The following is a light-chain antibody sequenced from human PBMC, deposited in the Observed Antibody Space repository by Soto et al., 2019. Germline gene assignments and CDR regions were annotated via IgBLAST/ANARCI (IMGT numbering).Light chain of an antibody. CDR2: AES. V-gene: IGKV1-39*01. CDR3: QQSYSTPRT. CDR1: QSISTY. J-gene: IGKJ2*02. Sequence: DIQMTQSPSSLSASVGDRVTITCRASQSISTYLNWYQQKVGKAPKLLIYAESRWQRGDPSRFSGSGSGTDSTLTTRSLQPEDFATYYCQQSYSTPRTFGQGTKLEIK.